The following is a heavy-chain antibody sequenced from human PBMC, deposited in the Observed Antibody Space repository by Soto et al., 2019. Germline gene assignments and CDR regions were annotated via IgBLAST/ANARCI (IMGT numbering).Heavy chain of an antibody. V-gene: IGHV3-23*01. CDR2: ISGSGGST. CDR1: GFTFSSYA. D-gene: IGHD2-8*01. CDR3: VKPHQDIVLMVYDPPHY. J-gene: IGHJ4*02. Sequence: GGSLRLSCAASGFTFSSYAMSWVRQAPGKGLEWVSAISGSGGSTYYADSVKGRFTISRDNSKNTLYLQMNSLRAEDTAVYYCVKPHQDIVLMVYDPPHYWGQGTLVTVSS.